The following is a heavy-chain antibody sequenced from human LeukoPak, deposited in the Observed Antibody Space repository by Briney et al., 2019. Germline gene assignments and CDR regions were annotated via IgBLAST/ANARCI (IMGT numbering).Heavy chain of an antibody. V-gene: IGHV3-74*01. CDR2: INSDGSST. Sequence: GGSLRLSCAASGFTFSSYWMHWVRQAPRKGLAWVSRINSDGSSTSYADSVRGRFTISRDNAKNTLYLQMNSLRAEDTAVYYCARGRYSSGWYYFDYWGQGTLVTVSS. D-gene: IGHD6-19*01. CDR1: GFTFSSYW. CDR3: ARGRYSSGWYYFDY. J-gene: IGHJ4*02.